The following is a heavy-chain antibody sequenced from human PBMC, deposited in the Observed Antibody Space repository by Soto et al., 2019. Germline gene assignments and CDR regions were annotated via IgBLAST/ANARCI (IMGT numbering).Heavy chain of an antibody. J-gene: IGHJ4*02. V-gene: IGHV4-30-4*01. CDR1: GGSISSGGYY. D-gene: IGHD3-9*01. Sequence: SETRSRTCTVSGGSISSGGYYGILIRQPPGKGLELIGYIYYSGSTYYNPSFKSRVTISVDTSKNQFSLKLSSVTAADTAVYSCHSIPHPCDILTGYPPTFDYWGQGTLVTVSS. CDR3: HSIPHPCDILTGYPPTFDY. CDR2: IYYSGST.